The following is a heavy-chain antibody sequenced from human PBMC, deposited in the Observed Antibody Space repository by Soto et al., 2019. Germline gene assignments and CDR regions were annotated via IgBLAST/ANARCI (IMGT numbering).Heavy chain of an antibody. J-gene: IGHJ4*02. CDR1: GYTFTSYD. D-gene: IGHD3-10*01. CDR2: MNPNSGNT. Sequence: QVQLVQSGAEVKKPGASVKVSCKASGYTFTSYDINWVRQATGQGLEWMGWMNPNSGNTGYAQKFQGRVTMTRNTAIRTAYMERSNLRSEDTAVYYCARNTDYSGSGSYYNELAYWGQGTLVTVSS. CDR3: ARNTDYSGSGSYYNELAY. V-gene: IGHV1-8*01.